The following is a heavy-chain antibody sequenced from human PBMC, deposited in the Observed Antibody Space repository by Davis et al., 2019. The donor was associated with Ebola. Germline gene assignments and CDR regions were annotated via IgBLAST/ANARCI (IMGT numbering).Heavy chain of an antibody. D-gene: IGHD5-12*01. CDR1: GYSFTSYW. CDR2: IYPGYSDT. CDR3: ARQIVATGFFDY. V-gene: IGHV5-51*01. Sequence: AESLKISCTASGYSFTSYWIGWVRQMPGKGLEWMGIIYPGYSDTRYSPSFQGQVTISADKSNSTAYLQWSSLKASDTAMYYCARQIVATGFFDYWGQGTLVTVSS. J-gene: IGHJ4*02.